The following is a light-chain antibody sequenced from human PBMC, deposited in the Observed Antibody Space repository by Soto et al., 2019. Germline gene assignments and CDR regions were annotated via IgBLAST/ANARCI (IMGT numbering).Light chain of an antibody. CDR1: QSIGRN. Sequence: TQSPASLSASVGDRVTISCRASQSIGRNLNWYQQKPGKAPRLLIYGASSRATGIPDRFSGSGSGTDFTLTISRLEPEDFAVYYCQQYGSSPLTFGGGTKVDIK. CDR3: QQYGSSPLT. V-gene: IGKV3-20*01. CDR2: GAS. J-gene: IGKJ4*01.